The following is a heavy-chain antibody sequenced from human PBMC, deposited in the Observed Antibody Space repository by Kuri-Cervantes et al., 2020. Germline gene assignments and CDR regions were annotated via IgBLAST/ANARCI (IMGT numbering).Heavy chain of an antibody. CDR1: GYTLTELS. J-gene: IGHJ4*02. CDR3: ATVISGREGEFDY. V-gene: IGHV1-24*01. D-gene: IGHD5-12*01. Sequence: ASVKVSCKVSGYTLTELSMHWVRQAPGKGLEWMGGFDPEDGETIYAQKFQGRVTMPEDTSTDTAYMELSSLRSEDTAVYYCATVISGREGEFDYWGQGTLVTVSS. CDR2: FDPEDGET.